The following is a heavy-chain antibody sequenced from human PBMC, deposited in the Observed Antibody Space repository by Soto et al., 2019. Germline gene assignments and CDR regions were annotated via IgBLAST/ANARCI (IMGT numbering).Heavy chain of an antibody. D-gene: IGHD3-9*01. V-gene: IGHV1-69*13. CDR3: ARDVYDILTGYPKGFDY. Sequence: SVKVSCKASGYTFTGYYMHWVRQAPGQGLEWMGGIIPIFGTPNYAQKFQGRVTITADESTSTGYMELSSLRSEDTAVYYCARDVYDILTGYPKGFDYWGQGTLVTVSS. J-gene: IGHJ4*02. CDR2: IIPIFGTP. CDR1: GYTFTGYY.